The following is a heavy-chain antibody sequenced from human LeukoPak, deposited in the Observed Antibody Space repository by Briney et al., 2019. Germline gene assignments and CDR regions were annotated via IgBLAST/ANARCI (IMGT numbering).Heavy chain of an antibody. CDR2: INHSGST. Sequence: SETLSLTCAVYGGSFSGYYWNWIRQPPGKGLEWIGEINHSGSTNYNPSLKSRVTISVDTSKNQFSLKLSSVTAADTAVYYCARTGIVGASKVVAFDIWGQGTMVTVSS. CDR1: GGSFSGYY. D-gene: IGHD1-26*01. V-gene: IGHV4-34*01. J-gene: IGHJ3*02. CDR3: ARTGIVGASKVVAFDI.